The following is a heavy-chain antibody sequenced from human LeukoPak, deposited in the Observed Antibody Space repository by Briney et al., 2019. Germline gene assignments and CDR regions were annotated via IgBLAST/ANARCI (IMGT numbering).Heavy chain of an antibody. D-gene: IGHD2-8*01. CDR3: AKDTSIGKYCTNGVCSPFDY. V-gene: IGHV3-23*01. J-gene: IGHJ4*02. CDR1: GFTFSRYS. Sequence: GGSLRLSCAASGFTFSRYSMNWVRQAPGQGLEWVSVISDSGDYTSYADSVRGRFTISRDNSRNTLYLQMISLRPEDTAVYYCAKDTSIGKYCTNGVCSPFDYWGQGTLVTVSS. CDR2: ISDSGDYT.